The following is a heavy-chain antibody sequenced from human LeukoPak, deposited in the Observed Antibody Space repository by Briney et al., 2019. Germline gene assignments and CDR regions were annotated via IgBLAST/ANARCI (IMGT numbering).Heavy chain of an antibody. D-gene: IGHD3-10*01. CDR2: ISSSGSTI. CDR3: ARARYYYGSGSYYTGFDI. J-gene: IGHJ3*02. V-gene: IGHV3-48*03. Sequence: PGGSLRLSCAASGFTFSSYEMNWVRQAPGKGLEWVSYISSSGSTIYYADSVKGRFTISRDNAKNSLYLQMNSLRAEDTAVYYCARARYYYGSGSYYTGFDIWGQGTMVTVSS. CDR1: GFTFSSYE.